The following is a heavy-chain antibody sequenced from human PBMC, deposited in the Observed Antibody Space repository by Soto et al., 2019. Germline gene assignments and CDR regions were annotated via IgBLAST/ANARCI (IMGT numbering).Heavy chain of an antibody. J-gene: IGHJ4*02. CDR1: GFTFGAYS. Sequence: PGGSLTLSCAASGFTFGAYSMNWDRQAPGKGLEWISYISSLSSPRYYAESVEGRFIISRNNAKNSLYLQMNSLRDEDTAVYFCVREDILGARSFDYWCRGSRVPVSS. D-gene: IGHD1-26*01. V-gene: IGHV3-48*02. CDR2: ISSLSSPR. CDR3: VREDILGARSFDY.